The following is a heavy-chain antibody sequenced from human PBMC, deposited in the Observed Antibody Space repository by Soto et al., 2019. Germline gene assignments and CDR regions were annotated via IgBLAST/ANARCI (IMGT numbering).Heavy chain of an antibody. CDR1: GGSISSYY. V-gene: IGHV4-4*07. D-gene: IGHD2-15*01. CDR3: ARVRGYCSGGSCYRPSLDAFDI. Sequence: PSETLSLTCTVSGGSISSYYWSWIRQPAGKGLEWIGRIYTSGSTNYNPSLKSRVTMSVDTSKNQFSLKLSSVTAADTAVYYCARVRGYCSGGSCYRPSLDAFDIWGQGTMVTVSS. CDR2: IYTSGST. J-gene: IGHJ3*02.